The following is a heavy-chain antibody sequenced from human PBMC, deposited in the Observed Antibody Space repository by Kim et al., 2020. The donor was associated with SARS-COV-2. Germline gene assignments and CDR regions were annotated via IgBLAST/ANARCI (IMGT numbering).Heavy chain of an antibody. CDR3: ARASRLGGGSCYGCLGY. CDR2: IYSGGST. CDR1: GFTVSSNY. J-gene: IGHJ4*02. V-gene: IGHV3-53*04. Sequence: GGSLRLSCAASGFTVSSNYMSWVRQAPGKGLEWVSVIYSGGSTYYADSVKGRFTISRHNSKNTLYLQMNSLRAEDTAVYYCARASRLGGGSCYGCLGYWGQGTLVTVSS. D-gene: IGHD2-15*01.